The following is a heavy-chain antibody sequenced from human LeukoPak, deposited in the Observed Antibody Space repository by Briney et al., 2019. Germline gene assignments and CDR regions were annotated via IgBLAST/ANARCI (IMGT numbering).Heavy chain of an antibody. CDR2: INHSGST. Sequence: PSETLSLTCAVYGGSFSGYYWSWIRQPPGKGLEWIGEINHSGSTNYNPSLKSRVTISVDTSKNQFSLKLSSVTAADTAVYYCARFGRGYSGYLTSYYYYYMDVWGKGTTVTVSS. D-gene: IGHD5-12*01. CDR3: ARFGRGYSGYLTSYYYYYMDV. J-gene: IGHJ6*03. V-gene: IGHV4-34*01. CDR1: GGSFSGYY.